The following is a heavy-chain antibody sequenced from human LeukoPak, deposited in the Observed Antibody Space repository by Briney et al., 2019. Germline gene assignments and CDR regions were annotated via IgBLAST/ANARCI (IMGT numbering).Heavy chain of an antibody. CDR3: ASGELNMGLDY. CDR1: GFTFSNYW. Sequence: PGGSLRLSCAASGFTFSNYWMSWVRQAPGKGPEWVANIKQDGSEKYYVDSVQGRFTISRDNAKNSLFLQMNSLRVEDTAVYYCASGELNMGLDYWGQGALVTVSS. CDR2: IKQDGSEK. V-gene: IGHV3-7*01. J-gene: IGHJ4*02. D-gene: IGHD3-10*01.